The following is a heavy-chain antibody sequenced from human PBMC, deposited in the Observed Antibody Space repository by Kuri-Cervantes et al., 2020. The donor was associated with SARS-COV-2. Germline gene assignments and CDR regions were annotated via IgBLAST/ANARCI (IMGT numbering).Heavy chain of an antibody. CDR2: ISSSSSYI. CDR3: ARDGVTVEEY. D-gene: IGHD3-16*01. J-gene: IGHJ4*02. Sequence: GESLKISCAASGFTFSSYSMNWVRQAPGKGLEWVSSISSSSSYIYYADSVKGRFTISRDNAKNSLYLQMNSLRAEDTAVYYCARDGVTVEEYWGQGTLVTVSS. V-gene: IGHV3-21*01. CDR1: GFTFSSYS.